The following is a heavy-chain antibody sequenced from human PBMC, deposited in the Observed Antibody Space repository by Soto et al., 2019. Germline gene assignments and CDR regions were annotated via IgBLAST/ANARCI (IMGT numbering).Heavy chain of an antibody. D-gene: IGHD2-15*01. CDR1: GGTFSSYT. Sequence: QVQLVQSGAEVKKPGSSVKVSCKASGGTFSSYTISWVRQAPGQGLEWMGRIIPILGIANDSQKFQGRVITILSIAKYTQQFQSRVTITADKSTRTAYMELSSLKSENTAVYYCASGYCSGGSCMGAGDYWGQGTLVTVSS. CDR3: ASGYCSGGSCMGAGDY. V-gene: IGHV1-69*02. J-gene: IGHJ4*02. CDR2: IIPILGIA.